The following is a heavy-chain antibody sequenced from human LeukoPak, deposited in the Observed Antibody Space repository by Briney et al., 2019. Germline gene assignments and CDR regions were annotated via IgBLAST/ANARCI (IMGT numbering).Heavy chain of an antibody. CDR2: ISGSGGST. Sequence: PGGSLRLSCAASGFTFSSYAMSWVRQAPGKGLEWVSAISGSGGSTYYADSVKGRFTISRDNSKNTLYLQTNSLRAEDTAVYYCAKDMSRYCSSTSCYTYFDYWGQGTLVTVSS. CDR3: AKDMSRYCSSTSCYTYFDY. CDR1: GFTFSSYA. V-gene: IGHV3-23*01. D-gene: IGHD2-2*01. J-gene: IGHJ4*02.